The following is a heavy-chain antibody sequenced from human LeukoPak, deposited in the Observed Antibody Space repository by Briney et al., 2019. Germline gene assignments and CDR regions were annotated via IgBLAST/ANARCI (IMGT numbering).Heavy chain of an antibody. CDR1: GGSFSGYY. CDR2: INHSGST. Sequence: SETLSLTCAVYGGSFSGYYWSWIRQPPGKGLEWIGEINHSGSTNYNPSLKSRVTISLDTSKNQFSLKLSSVTAADTAVYYCARDVLAAPGTFDYWGQGALVTVSS. CDR3: ARDVLAAPGTFDY. D-gene: IGHD6-13*01. V-gene: IGHV4-34*01. J-gene: IGHJ4*02.